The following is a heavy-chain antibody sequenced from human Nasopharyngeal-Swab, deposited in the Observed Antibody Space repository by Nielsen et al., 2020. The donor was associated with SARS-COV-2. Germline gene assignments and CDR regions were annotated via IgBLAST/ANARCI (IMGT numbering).Heavy chain of an antibody. V-gene: IGHV3-7*01. Sequence: GESLKISCAASGFTFSSYWMSWVRQAPGKGLEWVANIKQDGSEKYYVDSVKGRFTISRDNAKNSLYLQMNSLRAEDTAVYYCARDRRRYYFDYWGQGTPVTVSS. J-gene: IGHJ4*02. CDR1: GFTFSSYW. CDR2: IKQDGSEK. CDR3: ARDRRRYYFDY.